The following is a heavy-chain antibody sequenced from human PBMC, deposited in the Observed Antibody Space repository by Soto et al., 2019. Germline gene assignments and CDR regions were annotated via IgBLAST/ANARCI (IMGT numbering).Heavy chain of an antibody. J-gene: IGHJ4*02. CDR1: GGSISSYY. V-gene: IGHV4-59*08. Sequence: SETLSLTCTVSGGSISSYYWSWIRQPPGKGLEWIGFIYYSGRTNYNPSLKSRVTISVDTSRNQFSLRLSSVTAADTAVYYCGGNGGGGASSLDSWGQGALVTVSS. D-gene: IGHD2-2*01. CDR2: IYYSGRT. CDR3: GGNGGGGASSLDS.